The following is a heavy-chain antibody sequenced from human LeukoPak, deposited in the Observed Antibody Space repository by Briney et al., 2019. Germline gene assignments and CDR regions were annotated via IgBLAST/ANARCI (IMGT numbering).Heavy chain of an antibody. D-gene: IGHD6-13*01. V-gene: IGHV3-21*01. Sequence: GGSLRLSCAASGFTFSSYSMNWVRQAPGKGLEWVSSISSSSHYIYYADSVKGRFTISRDNAKNSLYLQMNSLRTEDTAVYYCARLQQQLVPDYWGQGTLVTVSS. CDR3: ARLQQQLVPDY. CDR1: GFTFSSYS. CDR2: ISSSSHYI. J-gene: IGHJ4*02.